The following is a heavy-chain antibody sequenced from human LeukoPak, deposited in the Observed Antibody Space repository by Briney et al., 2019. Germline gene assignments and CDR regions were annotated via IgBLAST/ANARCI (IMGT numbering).Heavy chain of an antibody. CDR1: GGSISGGGYS. Sequence: SETLSLTCAVSGGSISGGGYSWSSIRQPPGKGLEWIGYIYHSGSTYYNPSLKSRVTISVDRSKNQFSLKLSSVTAADTAVYYSARHLPHGMDVWGQGTTVTVSS. CDR2: IYHSGST. V-gene: IGHV4-30-2*01. J-gene: IGHJ6*02. CDR3: ARHLPHGMDV.